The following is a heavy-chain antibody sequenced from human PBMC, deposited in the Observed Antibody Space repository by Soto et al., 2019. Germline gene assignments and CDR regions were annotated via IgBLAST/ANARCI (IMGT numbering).Heavy chain of an antibody. CDR1: GFTFDDYA. Sequence: PAGSLRLSCAASGFTFDDYAMHWVRQAPGKGLEWVSGISWNSGSIGYADSVKGRFTISRDNAKNSLYLQMNSLRAEDTALYYCEKVRGYSGYDYFDYWGQGTLVTVSS. J-gene: IGHJ4*02. CDR3: EKVRGYSGYDYFDY. D-gene: IGHD5-12*01. CDR2: ISWNSGSI. V-gene: IGHV3-9*01.